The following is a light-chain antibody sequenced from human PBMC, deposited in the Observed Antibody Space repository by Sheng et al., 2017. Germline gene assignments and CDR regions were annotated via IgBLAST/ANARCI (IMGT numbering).Light chain of an antibody. CDR2: GAT. J-gene: IGKJ1*01. V-gene: IGKV1D-16*01. Sequence: DIQMTQSPSSLSASVGDRVTITCRASQDISSWLAWYQQKPEKAPKSLIYGATSLQSGFPSRFSGSRSGTTFTLTISSLQPEDFATYYCQQYKDYPRTFGQGTKVEIK. CDR3: QQYKDYPRT. CDR1: QDISSW.